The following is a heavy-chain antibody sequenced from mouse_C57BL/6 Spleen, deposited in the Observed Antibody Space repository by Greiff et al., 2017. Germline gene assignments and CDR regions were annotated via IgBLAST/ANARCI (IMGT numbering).Heavy chain of an antibody. Sequence: VQLQQSGAELVRPGTSVKVSCKASGYAFTNYLIEWVKQRPGQGLEWIGVLNPGSGGTNYNEKFKGKATLTADKSSSTAYMQLSSLTSEDSAVYFCARFTTVPYAMDYWGQGTSVTVSS. V-gene: IGHV1-54*01. CDR1: GYAFTNYL. J-gene: IGHJ4*01. CDR3: ARFTTVPYAMDY. CDR2: LNPGSGGT. D-gene: IGHD1-1*01.